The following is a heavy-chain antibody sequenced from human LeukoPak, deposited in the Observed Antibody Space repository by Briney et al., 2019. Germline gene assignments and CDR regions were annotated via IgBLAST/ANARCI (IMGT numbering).Heavy chain of an antibody. CDR2: MNPNSGNT. CDR3: ARDVDTALHSDFDY. CDR1: GYTFTSYD. Sequence: GASVKVSCKASGYTFTSYDINWVRQATGQGLEWMGWMNPNSGNTGYAQKFQGRVTMTRNTSISTAYMELSSLRSEDTAVYYCARDVDTALHSDFDYWGQGTLVTVSS. D-gene: IGHD5-18*01. J-gene: IGHJ4*02. V-gene: IGHV1-8*01.